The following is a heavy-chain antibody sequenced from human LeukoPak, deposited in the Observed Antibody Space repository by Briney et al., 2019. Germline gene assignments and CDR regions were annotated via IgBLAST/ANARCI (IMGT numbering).Heavy chain of an antibody. CDR1: GGTFSSYA. CDR3: AKDQGAYCSSTSCYRY. D-gene: IGHD2-2*01. CDR2: ISGSGGST. V-gene: IGHV3-23*01. Sequence: ASVKVSCKASGGTFSSYAMSWVRQAPGKGLEWVSAISGSGGSTYYADSVKGRFTISRDNSKNTLYLQMNSLRAEDTAVYYCAKDQGAYCSSTSCYRYWGQGTLVTVSS. J-gene: IGHJ4*02.